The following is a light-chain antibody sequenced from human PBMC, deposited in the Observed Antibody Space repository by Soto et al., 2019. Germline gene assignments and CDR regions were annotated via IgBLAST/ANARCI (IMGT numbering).Light chain of an antibody. Sequence: QAVLTQSSSASASLGSSVKLTCTLSSGHSTYIIAWHQQQPGKAPRYLMKLEGSGSYNKGSGVPDRFSGSSSGADRYLTISNLQFEDEADYYCETWDTNTPRVFGEGTKLTVL. CDR1: SGHSTYI. J-gene: IGLJ3*02. CDR2: LEGSGSY. CDR3: ETWDTNTPRV. V-gene: IGLV4-60*02.